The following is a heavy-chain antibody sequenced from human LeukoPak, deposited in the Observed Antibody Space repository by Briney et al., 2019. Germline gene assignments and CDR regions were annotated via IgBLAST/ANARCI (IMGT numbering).Heavy chain of an antibody. D-gene: IGHD1-26*01. Sequence: PGGSLRLSCAASGFTFNKYYMHWVRQAPGKGLVWVSRTNIDGRYTSYADSVKGRFTMPRDNAKNTLYLQMDSLRAEDTAVYYCAKGGKWDVTPFDYWGQGTLVTVSS. CDR2: TNIDGRYT. J-gene: IGHJ4*02. CDR3: AKGGKWDVTPFDY. V-gene: IGHV3-74*01. CDR1: GFTFNKYY.